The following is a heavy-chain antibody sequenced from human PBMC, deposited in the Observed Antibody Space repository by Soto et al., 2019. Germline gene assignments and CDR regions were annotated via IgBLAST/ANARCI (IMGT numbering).Heavy chain of an antibody. V-gene: IGHV1-18*01. CDR2: ISAYNGNT. Sequence: EASVKVSCKASGYTFTSYGISWVRQAPGQGLEWMGWISAYNGNTNYAQKLQGRVTMTTDTSTSTAYMELRSLRSDDTAVYYCARDAVAGPLAYYYYYGMDVWGQGTTVTVSS. CDR3: ARDAVAGPLAYYYYYGMDV. CDR1: GYTFTSYG. D-gene: IGHD6-19*01. J-gene: IGHJ6*02.